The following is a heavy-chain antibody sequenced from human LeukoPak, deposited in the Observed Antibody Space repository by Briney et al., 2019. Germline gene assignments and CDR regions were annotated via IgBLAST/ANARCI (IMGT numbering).Heavy chain of an antibody. D-gene: IGHD2-2*01. V-gene: IGHV1-2*02. Sequence: GASVKVSCKASGYTFTGYYIHWLRQAPGQGLEWMGWIKLNSDDTNYAQKFQGRVTMTRDTSISTAYMELNRLRSDDTALYYCARDMEGFRWSTSCRFDYWGQGTQVPVAS. CDR1: GYTFTGYY. J-gene: IGHJ4*02. CDR3: ARDMEGFRWSTSCRFDY. CDR2: IKLNSDDT.